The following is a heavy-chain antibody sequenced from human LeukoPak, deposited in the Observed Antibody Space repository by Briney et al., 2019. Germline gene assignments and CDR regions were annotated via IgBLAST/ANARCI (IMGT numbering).Heavy chain of an antibody. CDR1: GYTFTSYS. CDR3: ARDGLRDSYDSSGYYSD. Sequence: ASVKVSCKASGYTFTSYSISWVRQAPGQGLEWMGWISAYNGNTNYAQKLQGRVTMTRDTSTSTVYMELSSLRSEDTAVYYCARDGLRDSYDSSGYYSDWGQGTLVTVSS. J-gene: IGHJ4*02. D-gene: IGHD3-22*01. V-gene: IGHV1-18*01. CDR2: ISAYNGNT.